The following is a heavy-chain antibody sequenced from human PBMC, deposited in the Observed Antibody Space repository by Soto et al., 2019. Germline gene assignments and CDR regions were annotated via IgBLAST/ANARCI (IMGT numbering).Heavy chain of an antibody. J-gene: IGHJ6*03. D-gene: IGHD2-8*01. V-gene: IGHV1-3*01. CDR3: AREGYCTNGVCFGLYYYYYMDV. CDR1: GYTFSVYE. CDR2: INAGNGNT. Sequence: ASVKVACTASGYTFSVYEVHGVRQAPGQRLEWMGWINAGNGNTKYSQKFQGRVTITRDTSASTAYMELSSLRSEDTAVYYCAREGYCTNGVCFGLYYYYYMDVWGKGTTVTVS.